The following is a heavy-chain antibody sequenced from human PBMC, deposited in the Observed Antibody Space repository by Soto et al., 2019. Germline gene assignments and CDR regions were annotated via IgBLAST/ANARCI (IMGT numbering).Heavy chain of an antibody. J-gene: IGHJ4*02. Sequence: EVQLVESGGGLVKPGGSLRLSCAASEFTFSSYSMNWVRQAPGKGLEWVSSISRSSAYIYYADSVKGRFTISRDNAKNSLYLQMNSLRAEDRAVYYCARDREGYNLPFFDYWGQGPLVTVSS. V-gene: IGHV3-21*01. D-gene: IGHD5-12*01. CDR1: EFTFSSYS. CDR2: ISRSSAYI. CDR3: ARDREGYNLPFFDY.